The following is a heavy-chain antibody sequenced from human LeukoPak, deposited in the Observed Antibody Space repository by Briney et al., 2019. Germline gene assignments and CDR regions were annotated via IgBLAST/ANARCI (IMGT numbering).Heavy chain of an antibody. D-gene: IGHD3-10*01. Sequence: GGSLRLSCAASGFTFSSYAMRWVRQAPGKGLEWVSAICGSGGSTYYADAVKGRFTISRDNSKNTLYLQMNSLRAEDTAVYYCAKEGDYYYGSGSYYNRDYFDYWGQGTLVTVSS. J-gene: IGHJ4*02. CDR3: AKEGDYYYGSGSYYNRDYFDY. CDR2: ICGSGGST. V-gene: IGHV3-23*01. CDR1: GFTFSSYA.